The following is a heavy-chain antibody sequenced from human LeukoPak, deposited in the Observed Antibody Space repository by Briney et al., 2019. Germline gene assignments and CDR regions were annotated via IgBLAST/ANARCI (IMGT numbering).Heavy chain of an antibody. CDR2: IRYDGSNK. CDR1: GFTFSSYG. CDR3: AKGTSSGWYFDY. Sequence: PGGSLRLSCAASGFTFSSYGMHWVRQAPGKGLEWVAFIRYDGSNKYYADSVKGRFTISRDNSKNTLYLQMKSLRDEDTAVYYCAKGTSSGWYFDYWGQGTLVTVSS. D-gene: IGHD6-19*01. V-gene: IGHV3-30*02. J-gene: IGHJ4*02.